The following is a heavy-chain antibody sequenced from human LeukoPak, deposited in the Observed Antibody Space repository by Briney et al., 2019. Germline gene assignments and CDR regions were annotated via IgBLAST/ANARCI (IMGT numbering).Heavy chain of an antibody. CDR3: ARHSGTYLGVFDS. J-gene: IGHJ4*02. D-gene: IGHD1-26*01. Sequence: SETLSLTCTVSGGSISTGRYFWDWIRQPPGKGLEWIGNIYYGGSTYYNPSLKSRVTISVDTSKNQFSLKLSSVTAADTAVYYCARHSGTYLGVFDSWGQGTLVTVSS. CDR1: GGSISTGRYF. CDR2: IYYGGST. V-gene: IGHV4-39*01.